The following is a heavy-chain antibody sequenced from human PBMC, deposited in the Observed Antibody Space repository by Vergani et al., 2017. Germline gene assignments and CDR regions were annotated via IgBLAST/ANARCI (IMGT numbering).Heavy chain of an antibody. D-gene: IGHD1-26*01. CDR1: GGSFSGYY. CDR3: AKVRPFLGGSYFSSALDY. J-gene: IGHJ4*02. V-gene: IGHV3-23*01. CDR2: ISGSGGST. Sequence: VQLQQWGAGLLKPSETLSLTCAVYGGSFSGYYWSWIRQPPGKGLEWVSAISGSGGSTYYADSVKGRFTISRDNSKNTLYLQMNSLRAEDTAVYYCAKVRPFLGGSYFSSALDYWGQGTLVTVSS.